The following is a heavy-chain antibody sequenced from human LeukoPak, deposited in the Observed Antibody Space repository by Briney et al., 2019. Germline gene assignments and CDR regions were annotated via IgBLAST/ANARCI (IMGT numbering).Heavy chain of an antibody. V-gene: IGHV1-46*01. D-gene: IGHD3-22*01. CDR1: VHTLTSYY. CDR2: INPSGGST. J-gene: IGHJ2*01. CDR3: ARVHYYDSSGPIGPLDL. Sequence: ASVKVSCKASVHTLTSYYMYWVRQAPGQGLEWMGIINPSGGSTSYAQKFQGRVTMTRDTSTSTVYMELSSLRSEDTAVYYCARVHYYDSSGPIGPLDLWGRGTLVTVSS.